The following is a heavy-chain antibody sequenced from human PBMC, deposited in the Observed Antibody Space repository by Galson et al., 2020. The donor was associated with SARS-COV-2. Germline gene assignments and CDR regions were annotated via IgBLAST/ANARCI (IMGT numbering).Heavy chain of an antibody. Sequence: SQTLSLTCAVYGGSFSGHYWSWIRQPPGKGLEWIGDIHHSESTNYNPSLKSGVTISVDTSKNQLSLKLSSVTAADPAVYYCARGLMRSYYYGMDVWGQGTTVTVSS. D-gene: IGHD2-8*01. CDR1: GGSFSGHY. V-gene: IGHV4-34*01. CDR2: IHHSEST. CDR3: ARGLMRSYYYGMDV. J-gene: IGHJ6*02.